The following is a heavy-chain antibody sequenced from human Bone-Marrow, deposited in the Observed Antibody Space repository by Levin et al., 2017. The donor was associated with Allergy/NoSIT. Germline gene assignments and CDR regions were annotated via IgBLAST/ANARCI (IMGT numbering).Heavy chain of an antibody. CDR3: ASLPHYDFWSGHSPGVYFDP. J-gene: IGHJ5*02. V-gene: IGHV1-18*01. D-gene: IGHD3-3*01. CDR2: ITPYNDNR. Sequence: ASVKVSCKASGYTFTNYGISWVRQAPGQGLEWMGRITPYNDNRNYAQKFQGRLTITTDTSTSTAYMELRSLRSDDTAMYYCASLPHYDFWSGHSPGVYFDPWGQGTLVTVSS. CDR1: GYTFTNYG.